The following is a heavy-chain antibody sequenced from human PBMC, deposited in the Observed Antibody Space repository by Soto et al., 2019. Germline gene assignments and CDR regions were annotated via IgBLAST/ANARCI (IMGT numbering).Heavy chain of an antibody. CDR3: AKGGYALAAGTHYYYYGMDV. CDR1: GFTFSSYA. J-gene: IGHJ6*02. D-gene: IGHD6-13*01. V-gene: IGHV3-23*01. CDR2: ISGSGGST. Sequence: PGGSLRLSCAASGFTFSSYAMSWVRQAPGKGLEWVSAISGSGGSTYYADSVKGRFTISRDNSKNTLYLQMNSLRAEDTAVYYCAKGGYALAAGTHYYYYGMDVWGQGTTVTVSS.